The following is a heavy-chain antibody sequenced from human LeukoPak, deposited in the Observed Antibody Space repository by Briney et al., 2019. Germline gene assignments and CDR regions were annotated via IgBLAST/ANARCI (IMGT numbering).Heavy chain of an antibody. CDR1: GFTFSSYW. D-gene: IGHD3-22*01. Sequence: GGSLRLSCAASGFTFSSYWMSWVRQAPGKGLEWVANIKQDGSEKYYMDSVKGRFTISRDNAKNSLYLQMNSLRAEDMAVYYCARDRGYYYDSSGYYYYYWGQGTLVTVSS. V-gene: IGHV3-7*01. CDR3: ARDRGYYYDSSGYYYYY. CDR2: IKQDGSEK. J-gene: IGHJ4*02.